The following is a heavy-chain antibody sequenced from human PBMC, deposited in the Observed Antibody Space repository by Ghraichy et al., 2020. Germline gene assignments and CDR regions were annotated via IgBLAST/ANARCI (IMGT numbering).Heavy chain of an antibody. Sequence: GGSLRLSCSASGFTFSSYAMHWVRQAPGKGLEYVSAISSNGGSTYYADSVKGRFTISRDNSKNTLYLQMSSLRAEDTAVYYCVKARGSSGWYYYFDYWGQGSLVTVSS. V-gene: IGHV3-64D*06. CDR3: VKARGSSGWYYYFDY. D-gene: IGHD6-19*01. J-gene: IGHJ4*02. CDR1: GFTFSSYA. CDR2: ISSNGGST.